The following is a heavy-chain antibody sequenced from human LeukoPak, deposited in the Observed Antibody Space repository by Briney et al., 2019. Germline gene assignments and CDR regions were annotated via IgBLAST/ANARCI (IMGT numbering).Heavy chain of an antibody. D-gene: IGHD2-2*02. CDR3: ARAGHCSSTSCYMGSSDY. Sequence: PGGSLRLSCAASGFSFSSYSMNWVRQAPGKGLEWVSSMSTSSSYIYYADSVKGRFTISRDNAKNSLYLQMNSLRAEDTAVYYCARAGHCSSTSCYMGSSDYWGQGTLVTVSS. J-gene: IGHJ4*02. CDR2: MSTSSSYI. CDR1: GFSFSSYS. V-gene: IGHV3-21*01.